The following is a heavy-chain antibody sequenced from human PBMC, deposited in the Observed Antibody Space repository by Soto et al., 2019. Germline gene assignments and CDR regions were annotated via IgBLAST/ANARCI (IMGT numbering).Heavy chain of an antibody. CDR2: TYSGGGT. J-gene: IGHJ4*02. D-gene: IGHD2-2*01. Sequence: EVRLVESGGGLVQPGGSLRLSCAASGVTVGNNYMSWVRQAPGKGLEWVSVTYSGGGTRYADSVNGRFTMSRDSTKNTVYLQMDSLRAEDTAVYFCARHVPVPALGYWGQGSLVTVSS. CDR1: GVTVGNNY. V-gene: IGHV3-66*04. CDR3: ARHVPVPALGY.